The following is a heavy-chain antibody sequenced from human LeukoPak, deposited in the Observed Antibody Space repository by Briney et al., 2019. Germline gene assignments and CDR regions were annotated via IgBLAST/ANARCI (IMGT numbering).Heavy chain of an antibody. CDR3: VRDRNFGVVTKNGLDV. J-gene: IGHJ6*02. CDR2: ISSSSSYI. Sequence: GGSLRLSCAASGFTFSSYSMNWVRQAPGKGLEWVSSISSSSSYIYYADSVKGRFTVSRDNGKSALYLQMDSLRAEDTGVYYCVRDRNFGVVTKNGLDVWGQGTTVTVSS. CDR1: GFTFSSYS. D-gene: IGHD3-3*01. V-gene: IGHV3-21*06.